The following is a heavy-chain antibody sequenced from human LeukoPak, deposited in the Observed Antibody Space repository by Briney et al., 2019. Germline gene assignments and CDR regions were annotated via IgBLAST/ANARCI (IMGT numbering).Heavy chain of an antibody. CDR2: ISYDGSNK. V-gene: IGHV3-30*04. CDR3: ARDYADSSGWYKLDY. J-gene: IGHJ4*02. Sequence: GGALRLSCAASGFTFSSYAMHWVRRAPGKGLEWVAVISYDGSNKYYADSVKGRFTIPRDNSKNTLYLQMNSLRAEDTAVYYCARDYADSSGWYKLDYWGQGTLVTVSS. CDR1: GFTFSSYA. D-gene: IGHD6-19*01.